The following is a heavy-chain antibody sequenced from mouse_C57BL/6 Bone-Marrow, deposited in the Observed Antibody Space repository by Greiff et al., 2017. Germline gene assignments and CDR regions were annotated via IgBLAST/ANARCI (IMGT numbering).Heavy chain of an antibody. CDR1: GYTFTDYY. V-gene: IGHV1-26*01. Sequence: VQLQQSGPELVKPGASVKISCKASGYTFTDYYMNWVKQSHGKSLEWIGDINPNNGGTSYNQKFKGKATLTVDKSSSTAYMELRSLTSEDSAVYYCARETDWYFDVWGTGTTVTVSS. CDR3: ARETDWYFDV. CDR2: INPNNGGT. J-gene: IGHJ1*03.